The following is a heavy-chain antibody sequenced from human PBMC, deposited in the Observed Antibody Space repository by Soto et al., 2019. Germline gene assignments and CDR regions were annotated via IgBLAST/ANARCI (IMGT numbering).Heavy chain of an antibody. J-gene: IGHJ4*02. CDR3: ARSPSSRLAAAGSFDY. V-gene: IGHV4-59*01. CDR2: IYYSGST. D-gene: IGHD6-13*01. Sequence: SETLSLTCTVSGGSISSYYWSWIRQPPGKGLEWIGYIYYSGSTNYNPSLKSRVAISVDTSKNQFSLKLSSLTAADTAVYYCARSPSSRLAAAGSFDYWGQGTLVTVSS. CDR1: GGSISSYY.